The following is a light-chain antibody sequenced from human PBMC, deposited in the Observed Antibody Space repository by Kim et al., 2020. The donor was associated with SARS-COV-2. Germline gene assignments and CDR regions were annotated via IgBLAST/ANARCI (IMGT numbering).Light chain of an antibody. CDR1: QSFSNY. Sequence: ELVLTQSPATLSLSPGERATLSCRASQSFSNYLAWYQQKPGQAPRLLIYDASNRATGIPARFTGSGSGTDFTLTISSLEPEDFAVYFCQQRSKWTPTWSFGQGTKVDIK. CDR2: DAS. CDR3: QQRSKWTPTWS. V-gene: IGKV3-11*01. J-gene: IGKJ1*01.